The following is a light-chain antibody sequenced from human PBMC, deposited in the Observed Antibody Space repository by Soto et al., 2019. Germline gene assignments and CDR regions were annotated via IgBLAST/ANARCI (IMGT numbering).Light chain of an antibody. Sequence: ELVMTQSPATLSVSPGERVSLSCRASQSVSSSYFAWYQQKPGQAPRLLIYDASNRATGIPDRFSGSGSGTDFTLTISRLEPEDFAVYYCQQYGSSLSITFGQGTRLEIK. J-gene: IGKJ5*01. CDR1: QSVSSSY. CDR2: DAS. V-gene: IGKV3-20*01. CDR3: QQYGSSLSIT.